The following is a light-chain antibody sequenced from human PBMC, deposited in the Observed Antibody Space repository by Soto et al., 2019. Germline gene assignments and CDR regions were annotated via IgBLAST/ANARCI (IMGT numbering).Light chain of an antibody. CDR3: CSYAGSSTLYV. Sequence: QSVLTQPASVSGSPGHSITISCTGTSSDVGSYNLVSWYQQRPGKAPKLMIYEVSKRPSGVSNRFSGSKSGNTASLTISGLQAEHEADYYCCSYAGSSTLYVFGTGTKVTVL. CDR1: SSDVGSYNL. CDR2: EVS. J-gene: IGLJ1*01. V-gene: IGLV2-23*02.